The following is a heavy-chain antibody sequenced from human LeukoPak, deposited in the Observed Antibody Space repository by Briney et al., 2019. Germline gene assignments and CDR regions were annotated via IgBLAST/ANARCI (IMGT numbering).Heavy chain of an antibody. CDR1: GFTFSSYG. V-gene: IGHV3-33*01. J-gene: IGHJ4*02. CDR3: ARELPPLEKYYFDY. D-gene: IGHD3-3*01. CDR2: ICYDGSNK. Sequence: GGSLRLSCAASGFTFSSYGMHWVRQAPGKGVQWVAVICYDGSNKYYADSVKGRFTISRDNSKNTLSLQMNSLRAEDTAVYYCARELPPLEKYYFDYWGQGTLVTVSS.